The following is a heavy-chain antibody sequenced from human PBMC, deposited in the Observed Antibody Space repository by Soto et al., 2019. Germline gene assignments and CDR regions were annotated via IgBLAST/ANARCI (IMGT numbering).Heavy chain of an antibody. D-gene: IGHD3-22*01. CDR2: MNTDGRVK. Sequence: GGSLRLSCAASGFTFSASWMNWVRQTPGKGPEWVANMNTDGRVKNYAESVRGRFTISRDNAKNSLYLQMNSLRAEDTAVYSCARGYDYLIDYWGQGTPVTVSS. J-gene: IGHJ4*02. CDR1: GFTFSASW. V-gene: IGHV3-7*01. CDR3: ARGYDYLIDY.